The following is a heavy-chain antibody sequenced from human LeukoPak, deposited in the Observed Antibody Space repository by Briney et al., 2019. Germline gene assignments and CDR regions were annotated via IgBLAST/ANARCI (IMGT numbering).Heavy chain of an antibody. Sequence: PSGGSLRLSCAASGFTFSSYAMSWVRQAPGKGLEWVAVIWYDGSNKYYADSVKGRFTISRDNSKNTLYLQMNSLRAEDTAVYYCARVLQYYYDSSGYFLDYWGQGTLVTVSS. CDR3: ARVLQYYYDSSGYFLDY. CDR1: GFTFSSYA. D-gene: IGHD3-22*01. J-gene: IGHJ4*02. CDR2: IWYDGSNK. V-gene: IGHV3-33*08.